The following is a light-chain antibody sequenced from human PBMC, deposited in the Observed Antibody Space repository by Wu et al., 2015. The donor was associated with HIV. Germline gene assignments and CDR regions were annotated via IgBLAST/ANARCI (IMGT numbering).Light chain of an antibody. CDR2: GAS. Sequence: EIVLTQSPGTLSLSPGERATLSCRASQSVSSSYLAWYQQKPGQAPRLLTYGASSRASGIPDRFSGSGSGTDFTLTISRLEPEDFAVYYCQQYGSSPLTFGGGPGGDQT. V-gene: IGKV3-20*01. J-gene: IGKJ4*01. CDR3: QQYGSSPLT. CDR1: QSVSSSY.